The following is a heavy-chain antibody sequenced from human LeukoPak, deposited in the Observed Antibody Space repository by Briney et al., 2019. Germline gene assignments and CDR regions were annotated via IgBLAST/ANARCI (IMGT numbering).Heavy chain of an antibody. CDR1: GGSISSYY. CDR2: IYTSGST. V-gene: IGHV4-4*07. Sequence: TETLSLTCNVSGGSISSYYCSWIRQPAGKGLEWIGRIYTSGSTNYNPSLKSRVTISIDTSKNQFSLKLSSVAAADTAVYYCARQTTEGFDPWGQGVLVTVSS. D-gene: IGHD4-17*01. J-gene: IGHJ5*02. CDR3: ARQTTEGFDP.